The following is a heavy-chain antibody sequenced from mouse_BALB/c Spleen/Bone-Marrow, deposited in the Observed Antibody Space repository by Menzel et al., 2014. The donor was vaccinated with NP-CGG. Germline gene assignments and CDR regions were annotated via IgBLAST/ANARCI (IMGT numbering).Heavy chain of an antibody. V-gene: IGHV5-12-2*01. CDR3: ASRVWSRGGAY. J-gene: IGHJ4*01. Sequence: EVKLVESGGGLVQPGGSLKLSCAASGFTFSSYTMSWVRQTPEKRLEWVAYISNGGGSTYYPDTVKGRFTISRDNAKNTLYLQMSSLKSEVTAMYYCASRVWSRGGAYSSQGASVHVSS. CDR1: GFTFSSYT. CDR2: ISNGGGST. D-gene: IGHD2-10*02.